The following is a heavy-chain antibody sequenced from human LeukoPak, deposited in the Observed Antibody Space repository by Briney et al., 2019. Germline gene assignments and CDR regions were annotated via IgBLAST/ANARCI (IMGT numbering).Heavy chain of an antibody. V-gene: IGHV3-66*01. Sequence: GGSLRLSCEVSGFTVSANYMSWVRQAPGKGLEWVSVIYSGGTTYYADSVKGRFTTSRDNSKNTLYLQMNSLRAEDTAVYYCARCQYYFDSSGYYFDYWGQGTLVTVSS. CDR1: GFTVSANY. CDR2: IYSGGTT. J-gene: IGHJ4*02. CDR3: ARCQYYFDSSGYYFDY. D-gene: IGHD3-22*01.